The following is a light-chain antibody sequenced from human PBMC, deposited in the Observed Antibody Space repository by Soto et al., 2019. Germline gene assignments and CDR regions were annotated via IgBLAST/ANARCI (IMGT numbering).Light chain of an antibody. CDR1: QSSSSW. CDR2: KAS. CDR3: QQYNSYST. V-gene: IGKV1-5*03. Sequence: DIQMTQSPSTLSASVGDRDTITCRASQSSSSWLAWYQQKRGKAPKLLIYKASSLESGVPSRFSRSGSGTEFTLTISSLQPDDFATYYCQQYNSYSTFGQGPKVEIK. J-gene: IGKJ1*01.